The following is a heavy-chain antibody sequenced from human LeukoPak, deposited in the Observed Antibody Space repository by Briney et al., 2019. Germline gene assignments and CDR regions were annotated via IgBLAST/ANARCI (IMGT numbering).Heavy chain of an antibody. V-gene: IGHV3-7*03. CDR3: ARGWASSRRKAFDI. D-gene: IGHD3-16*01. J-gene: IGHJ3*02. CDR1: GFIFNSYW. Sequence: GGSLRLSCAASGFIFNSYWMNWLRQAPGKGLEWVANVDQDGSEKYYVGSVRGRFTISRDNAKNSLYPQMNSLRVEGTAVYYCARGWASSRRKAFDIWGQGTMVTVSS. CDR2: VDQDGSEK.